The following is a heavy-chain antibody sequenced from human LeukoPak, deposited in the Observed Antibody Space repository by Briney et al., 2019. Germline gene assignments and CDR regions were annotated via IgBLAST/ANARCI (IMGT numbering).Heavy chain of an antibody. CDR1: GFTFSSYV. CDR3: AKDPGVVPAHYFDY. CDR2: TGSTGVST. Sequence: PGGSLRLSCAASGFTFSSYVMNWVRQAPGKGLEWVSGTGSTGVSTFYADSVKGRFTVSRDNTKNTLSLQMNRLRAEDTAVYYCAKDPGVVPAHYFDYWGQGTLVTVSS. V-gene: IGHV3-23*01. D-gene: IGHD2-2*01. J-gene: IGHJ4*01.